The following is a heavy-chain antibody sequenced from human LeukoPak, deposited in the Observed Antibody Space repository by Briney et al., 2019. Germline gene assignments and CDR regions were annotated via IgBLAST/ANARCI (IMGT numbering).Heavy chain of an antibody. J-gene: IGHJ4*02. Sequence: GGSLRLSCAASGFTFSSYGMHWVRQAPGKGLEWVAFIRYDGSNKYYADSVEGRFTISRDNSKNTLYLQMNSLRAGDTAVYYCARSSGVSSRGFDCWGQGTLVTVSS. D-gene: IGHD6-13*01. CDR3: ARSSGVSSRGFDC. V-gene: IGHV3-30*02. CDR2: IRYDGSNK. CDR1: GFTFSSYG.